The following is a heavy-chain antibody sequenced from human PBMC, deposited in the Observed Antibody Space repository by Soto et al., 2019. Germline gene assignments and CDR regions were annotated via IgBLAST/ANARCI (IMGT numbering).Heavy chain of an antibody. D-gene: IGHD2-8*01. CDR3: ARQLMLTKNYFDY. V-gene: IGHV3-30-3*01. CDR1: GFTFSSYA. J-gene: IGHJ4*02. CDR2: ISYDGSNK. Sequence: PGGSLRLSCAASGFTFSSYAMHWVRQAPGKGLEWVAVISYDGSNKYYADSVKGRFTISRDNSKNTLYLQMNSLRAEDTAVYYCARQLMLTKNYFDYWGQGTPVTVSS.